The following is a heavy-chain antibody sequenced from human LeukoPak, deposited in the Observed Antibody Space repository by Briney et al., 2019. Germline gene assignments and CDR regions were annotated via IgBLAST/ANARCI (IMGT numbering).Heavy chain of an antibody. CDR2: INSDGRMT. J-gene: IGHJ3*02. D-gene: IGHD5-24*01. CDR3: TRKRDGYNSKAFDI. V-gene: IGHV3-74*01. CDR1: GFSFSSYW. Sequence: PGGSLRVSCAASGFSFSSYWMDWVRQAPGKGLVWVSGINSDGRMTRYAESVKGRFTISRDNSKNTAYLQMNSLKTEDTAVYYCTRKRDGYNSKAFDIWGQGTMVTVSS.